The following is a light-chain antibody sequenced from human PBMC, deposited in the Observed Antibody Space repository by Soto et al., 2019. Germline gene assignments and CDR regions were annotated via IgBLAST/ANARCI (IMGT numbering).Light chain of an antibody. V-gene: IGLV2-14*01. J-gene: IGLJ2*01. CDR1: RSDLGAYNY. CDR3: IAYTSSNTLV. Sequence: QSALTQPASVSGSPGQSITISCTGTRSDLGAYNYVSWYQQHPGKAPKLMIYDVSNRPSRVSHRFSGSKSGKTASLTISGLQAEDEADYYCIAYTSSNTLVFGGGTKLTVL. CDR2: DVS.